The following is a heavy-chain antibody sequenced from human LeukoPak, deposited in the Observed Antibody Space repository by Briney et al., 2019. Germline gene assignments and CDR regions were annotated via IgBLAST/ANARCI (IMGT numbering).Heavy chain of an antibody. CDR2: INPSSGGT. D-gene: IGHD5-18*01. V-gene: IGHV1-2*02. Sequence: ASVKVSCKASGYTFTGYYMHSVRQAPGQGLEWMGWINPSSGGTNYAQKFQGRVTMTRDTSISTAYMELSRLRSDDTAVYYCARAGYSYGYRRWYFDYWGQGTLVTVSS. J-gene: IGHJ4*02. CDR1: GYTFTGYY. CDR3: ARAGYSYGYRRWYFDY.